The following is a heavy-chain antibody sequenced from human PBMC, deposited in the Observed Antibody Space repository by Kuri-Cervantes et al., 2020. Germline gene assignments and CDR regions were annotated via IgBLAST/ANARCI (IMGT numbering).Heavy chain of an antibody. D-gene: IGHD6-13*01. CDR2: IYYSGST. V-gene: IGHV4-39*07. CDR3: ARADIAAVYYFDY. CDR1: GGSISSSSYY. Sequence: GSLRLSCTVSGGSISSSSYYWGWIRQPPGKGLEWIGSIYYSGSTYYNLSLKSRVTISVDTSKNQFSLKLSSVTAADTAVYYCARADIAAVYYFDYWGQGTLVTVSS. J-gene: IGHJ4*02.